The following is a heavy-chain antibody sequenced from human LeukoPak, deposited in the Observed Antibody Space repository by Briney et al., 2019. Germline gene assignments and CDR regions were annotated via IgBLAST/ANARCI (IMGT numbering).Heavy chain of an antibody. V-gene: IGHV4-39*01. Sequence: SETLSLTCTVSGGSISSSSYYWGWIRQPPGKGLEWIGSIYYSGSTYYNPSLKSRVTISVDTSKNQFSLKLSSVTAADTAVYYCARLACWLNPDYWGQGTLVTVSS. CDR3: ARLACWLNPDY. J-gene: IGHJ4*02. CDR1: GGSISSSSYY. CDR2: IYYSGST. D-gene: IGHD5-12*01.